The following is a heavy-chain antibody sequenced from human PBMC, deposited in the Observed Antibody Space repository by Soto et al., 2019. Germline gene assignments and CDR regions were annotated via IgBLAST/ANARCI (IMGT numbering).Heavy chain of an antibody. D-gene: IGHD6-25*01. Sequence: GGSLRLSCAASGFTFTDYALHWVRQAPGKGLEWVTVISSDGGNRYYADSVKGRFTISRDNSKNTLYLQMNSLRVEDTAIYICAQLAALSHKDDFWGQGTPVTVSS. CDR2: ISSDGGNR. CDR1: GFTFTDYA. CDR3: AQLAALSHKDDF. V-gene: IGHV3-30-3*01. J-gene: IGHJ4*02.